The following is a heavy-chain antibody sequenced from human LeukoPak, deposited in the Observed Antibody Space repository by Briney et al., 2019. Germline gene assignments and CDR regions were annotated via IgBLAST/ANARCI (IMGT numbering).Heavy chain of an antibody. CDR3: ARDVEYCSSTSCPRIDY. CDR1: GYTFTSYG. D-gene: IGHD2-2*01. J-gene: IGHJ4*02. Sequence: ASVKVSRKASGYTFTSYGISWVRQAPGQGLEWMGWISAYNGNTNYAQKLQGRVTMTTDTSTSTAYMELRSLRSDDTAVYYCARDVEYCSSTSCPRIDYWGQGTLVTVSS. V-gene: IGHV1-18*01. CDR2: ISAYNGNT.